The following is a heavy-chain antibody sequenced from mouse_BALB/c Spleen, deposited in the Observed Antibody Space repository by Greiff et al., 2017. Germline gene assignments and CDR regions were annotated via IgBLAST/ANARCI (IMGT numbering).Heavy chain of an antibody. Sequence: VHVKQSGPELVKPGASVKMSCKASGYTFTSYVMHWVKQKPGQGLEWIGYINPYNDGTKYNEKFKGKATLTSDKSSSTAYMELSSLTSEDSAVYYCAYGSSPWYGMDYGGQGTSVTVSS. CDR1: GYTFTSYV. CDR2: INPYNDGT. CDR3: AYGSSPWYGMDY. V-gene: IGHV1-14*01. J-gene: IGHJ4*01. D-gene: IGHD1-1*01.